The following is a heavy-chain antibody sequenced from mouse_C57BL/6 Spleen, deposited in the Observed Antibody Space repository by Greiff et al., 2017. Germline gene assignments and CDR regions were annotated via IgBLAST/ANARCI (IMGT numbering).Heavy chain of an antibody. J-gene: IGHJ4*01. CDR2: IDPSDSYT. Sequence: QVPLQQPGAELVMPGASVKLSCKASGYTFTSYWMHWVKQRPGPGLEWIGEIDPSDSYTHYNQKFKGKSTLTVDNSSSTAYMPLSSLTSEHSAVYYWASGVYYYAMDYWGQGTSVTVSS. CDR1: GYTFTSYW. CDR3: ASGVYYYAMDY. V-gene: IGHV1-69*01.